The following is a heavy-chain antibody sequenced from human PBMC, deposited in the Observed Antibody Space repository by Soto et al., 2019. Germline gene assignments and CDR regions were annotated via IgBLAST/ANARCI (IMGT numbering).Heavy chain of an antibody. J-gene: IGHJ5*02. V-gene: IGHV4-39*01. CDR1: GGSISSSSYY. Sequence: SETLSLTCTVSGGSISSSSYYWGWIRQPPGKGLEWIGSIYYSGSTYYNPSLKSRVTISVDTSKNQFSLKLSSVTAADTAVYYCARHPPPYSSSSGFYWFDPWGQGTLVTVSS. CDR2: IYYSGST. CDR3: ARHPPPYSSSSGFYWFDP. D-gene: IGHD6-6*01.